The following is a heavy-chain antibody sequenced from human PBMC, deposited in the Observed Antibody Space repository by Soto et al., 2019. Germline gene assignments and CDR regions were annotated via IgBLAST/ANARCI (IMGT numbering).Heavy chain of an antibody. V-gene: IGHV4-31*03. CDR2: RYYSEST. D-gene: IGHD2-15*01. Sequence: SETLSLTCTVSGGSITTGGYYWSWIRQLPGKGLEWIGHRYYSESTYYNPSLKSRVSISLDTSKNQFSLKLSFATAADTAMYYCARTKCSGGSCYSWSLDYWGQGTTVTVYS. CDR1: GGSITTGGYY. J-gene: IGHJ4*02. CDR3: ARTKCSGGSCYSWSLDY.